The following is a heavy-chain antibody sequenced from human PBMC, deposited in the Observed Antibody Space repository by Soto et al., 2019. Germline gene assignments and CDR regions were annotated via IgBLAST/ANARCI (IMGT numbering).Heavy chain of an antibody. D-gene: IGHD3-22*01. V-gene: IGHV1-69*02. CDR3: ARHETDSSGYYFDY. CDR2: IIPILGIA. J-gene: IGHJ4*02. Sequence: SVKVACKSSGGTVSIYTIIWVRQAPGQGLEWMGRIIPILGIANYAQKFQGRVTITADKSTSTAYMELSSLRSEDTAVYYCARHETDSSGYYFDYWGQGTLVTVSS. CDR1: GGTVSIYT.